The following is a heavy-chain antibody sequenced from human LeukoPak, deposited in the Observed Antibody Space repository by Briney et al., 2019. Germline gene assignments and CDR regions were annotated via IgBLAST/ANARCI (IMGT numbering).Heavy chain of an antibody. CDR3: ARATKIRRYYYDSSAYYYCVFDI. V-gene: IGHV4-59*01. D-gene: IGHD3-22*01. CDR2: ISYNGSP. Sequence: SETLSLTCTVSGGYISGYFWSWMRQPPGKGLEWFGYISYNGSPKYNPPLKSRDTISVDTSKNQFSLKLPAVTAADTAVYYCARATKIRRYYYDSSAYYYCVFDIWGQGTMVTVSS. CDR1: GGYISGYF. J-gene: IGHJ3*02.